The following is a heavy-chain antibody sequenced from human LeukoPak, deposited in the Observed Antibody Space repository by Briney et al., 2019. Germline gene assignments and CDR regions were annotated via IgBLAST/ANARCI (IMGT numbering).Heavy chain of an antibody. V-gene: IGHV4-59*01. Sequence: PSETLSLTCTVSGGSISSLYWSWIRQPPGKGLEWIGFIYYSGSTNYNPSLKSRVTISVDTSKNQISLKLSSVTAADTAVYYCARDRGYYDSSGYSHALYYFDYWGQGTLVTVSS. D-gene: IGHD3-22*01. CDR1: GGSISSLY. CDR2: IYYSGST. J-gene: IGHJ4*02. CDR3: ARDRGYYDSSGYSHALYYFDY.